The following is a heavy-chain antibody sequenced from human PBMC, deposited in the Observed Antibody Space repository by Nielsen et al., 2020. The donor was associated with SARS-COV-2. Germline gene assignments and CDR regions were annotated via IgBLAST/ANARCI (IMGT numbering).Heavy chain of an antibody. V-gene: IGHV3-33*03. CDR1: GFTFSSYG. J-gene: IGHJ6*02. CDR3: TKGRYYGLDV. Sequence: GESLKISCAASGFTFSSYGMHWVRQAPGKGLEWVAVIWYDGSNKYYADSVKGRFTVSRDNTKNTLYLQMNSLRAEDTAVYYCTKGRYYGLDVWGQGTTVTVSS. CDR2: IWYDGSNK.